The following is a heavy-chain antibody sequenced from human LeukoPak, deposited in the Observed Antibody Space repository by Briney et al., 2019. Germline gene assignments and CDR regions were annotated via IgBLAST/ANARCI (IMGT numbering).Heavy chain of an antibody. J-gene: IGHJ4*02. Sequence: SETLSLTCAVYGGSFSGYYWSWIRQPPGKGLEWIGEINHSGSTNYNPSLKSRVTISVDTSKNQSSLKLSSVTAADTAVYYCARPRAVTSHCLGYWGQGSLVTVSS. CDR2: INHSGST. CDR1: GGSFSGYY. V-gene: IGHV4-34*01. CDR3: ARPRAVTSHCLGY. D-gene: IGHD2-2*01.